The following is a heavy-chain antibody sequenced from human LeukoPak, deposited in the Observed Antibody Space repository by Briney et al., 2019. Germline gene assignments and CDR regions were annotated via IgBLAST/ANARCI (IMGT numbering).Heavy chain of an antibody. CDR2: INPNSGGT. V-gene: IGHV1-2*02. D-gene: IGHD6-13*01. CDR3: ARGIGTPAAGTLPFDY. Sequence: ASVKVSCKASGGTFSSYAISWVRQAPGQGLEWMGWINPNSGGTNYAQKFQGRVTMTRDTSISTAYMELSRLRSDDTAVYYCARGIGTPAAGTLPFDYWGQGTLVTVSS. J-gene: IGHJ4*02. CDR1: GGTFSSYA.